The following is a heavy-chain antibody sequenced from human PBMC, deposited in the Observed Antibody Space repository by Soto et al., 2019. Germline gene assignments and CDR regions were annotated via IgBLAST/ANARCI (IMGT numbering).Heavy chain of an antibody. CDR3: ARGGTGYKQFDY. CDR1: GLSSGIYD. V-gene: IGHV3-23*01. J-gene: IGHJ4*02. Sequence: EGQLLESGGGLIQPGGSLRLSCAAYGLSSGIYDISWLRQAPGKGLEWVSVISTGGVPYYADSVKGRFTISRDISKNTLFLQMSSLRVEDTAVYYCARGGTGYKQFDYWGQGTLVTVSS. CDR2: ISTGGVP. D-gene: IGHD5-12*01.